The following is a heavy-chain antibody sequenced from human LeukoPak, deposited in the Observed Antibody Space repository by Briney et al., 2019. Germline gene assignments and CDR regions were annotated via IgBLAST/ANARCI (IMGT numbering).Heavy chain of an antibody. CDR3: ARDGGYCSSTSCDAFDI. J-gene: IGHJ3*02. Sequence: GGSLRLSCAASGFTFGTYWMYWVRQAPGKGLEWVANINQDGSEQYYVDSVKGRFTISRDNAKNSLYLQMNSLRAEDTAVYYCARDGGYCSSTSCDAFDIWGQGTMVTVSS. CDR2: INQDGSEQ. V-gene: IGHV3-7*01. CDR1: GFTFGTYW. D-gene: IGHD2-2*01.